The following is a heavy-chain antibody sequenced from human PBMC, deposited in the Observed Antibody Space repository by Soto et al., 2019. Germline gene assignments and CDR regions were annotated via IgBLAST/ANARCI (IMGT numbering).Heavy chain of an antibody. CDR1: GFTVGSAY. CDR2: IYSGGNT. Sequence: DVQLVESGGGLVLRGESLRLSCAASGFTVGSAYMSWVRQAPGKGLEWVAGIYSGGNTYYADSVKGRFTISRDTSKNRLYLQMNSLRAEDAAIYYCARDPWVGDIGDYWGLGTLVTVSS. CDR3: ARDPWVGDIGDY. D-gene: IGHD4-17*01. J-gene: IGHJ4*02. V-gene: IGHV3-66*01.